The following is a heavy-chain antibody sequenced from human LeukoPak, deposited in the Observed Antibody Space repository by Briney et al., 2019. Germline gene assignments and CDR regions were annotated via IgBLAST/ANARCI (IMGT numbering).Heavy chain of an antibody. D-gene: IGHD2-8*01. CDR3: TPGPYCTNGVCYGHNWFAP. CDR1: GGSISSGDYY. Sequence: SQTLSLTCTVSGGSISSGDYYWSWIRQPPGKGLEWIGYIYYSGSTYYNPSLKSRVTISVDTSKNQFSLKLSSVTAADTAVYYCTPGPYCTNGVCYGHNWFAPWGQGTLVTVSS. J-gene: IGHJ5*02. V-gene: IGHV4-30-4*08. CDR2: IYYSGST.